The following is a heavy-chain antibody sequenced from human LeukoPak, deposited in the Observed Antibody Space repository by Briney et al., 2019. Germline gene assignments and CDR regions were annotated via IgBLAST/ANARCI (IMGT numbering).Heavy chain of an antibody. Sequence: PGGSLRLSCAASGFMFSSFSMSWVRHVPGKGLEWVSTISAGGSTYYADSEKGRFTISRDNSKNTLFLQMNSLRAEDTAIYYCAKRPAAVRGVIPYLDYWGQGTLVTVSS. CDR1: GFMFSSFS. D-gene: IGHD3-10*02. J-gene: IGHJ4*02. V-gene: IGHV3-23*01. CDR2: ISAGGST. CDR3: AKRPAAVRGVIPYLDY.